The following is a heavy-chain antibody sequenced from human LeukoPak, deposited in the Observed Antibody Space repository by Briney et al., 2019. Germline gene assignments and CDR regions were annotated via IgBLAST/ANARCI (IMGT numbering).Heavy chain of an antibody. CDR3: ARYYYGSGSYPASGDYYYYYMDV. CDR1: GGTFSSYA. V-gene: IGHV1-69*05. CDR2: IIPIFGTA. D-gene: IGHD3-10*01. J-gene: IGHJ6*03. Sequence: SVKVSCKASGGTFSSYAISWVRQAPGQGLEWMGGIIPIFGTANYAQKFQGRVTMTTDTSTSTAYMELRSLRSDDTAVYYCARYYYGSGSYPASGDYYYYYMDVWGKGATVTVSS.